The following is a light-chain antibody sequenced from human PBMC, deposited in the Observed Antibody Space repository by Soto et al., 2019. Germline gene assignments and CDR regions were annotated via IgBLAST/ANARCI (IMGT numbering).Light chain of an antibody. V-gene: IGKV3-20*01. CDR1: QSVSSSY. CDR2: GAS. J-gene: IGKJ2*01. Sequence: EIVLTQSPGTLSLSPGERATLSCRASQSVSSSYLAWYQQTPGQAPSLLIYGASSRATGIPDRFSGSGSGTDFTITIIRLEPEDFAVYYCQQYGSSPYTFGRGTKLEIK. CDR3: QQYGSSPYT.